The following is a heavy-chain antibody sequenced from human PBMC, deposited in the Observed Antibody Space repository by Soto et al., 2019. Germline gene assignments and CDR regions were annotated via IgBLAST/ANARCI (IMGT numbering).Heavy chain of an antibody. V-gene: IGHV3-30*18. CDR3: AKDHLPTTITTPWFDP. CDR1: GFTFSSYS. D-gene: IGHD4-17*01. J-gene: IGHJ5*02. Sequence: GSLRLSCAASGFTFSSYSMHWVRQTPGKGLERVAVISYDGNNKYYADSVKGRFSISRDNYKNTLYLQMNSLRAEDTAVYYCAKDHLPTTITTPWFDPWGQGTLVTVSS. CDR2: ISYDGNNK.